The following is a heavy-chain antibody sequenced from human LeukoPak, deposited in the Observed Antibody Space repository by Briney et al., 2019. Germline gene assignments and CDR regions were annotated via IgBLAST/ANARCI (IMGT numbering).Heavy chain of an antibody. CDR3: ARGSVARFLEWLLPYYYYYMDV. CDR2: IIPIFGTA. Sequence: SVKVSCKASGGTFSSYAVSWVRQAPGQGLEWMGGIIPIFGTANYAQKFQGRVTITADESTSTAYMELSSLRSEDTAVYYCARGSVARFLEWLLPYYYYYMDVWGKGTTVTVSS. D-gene: IGHD3-3*01. V-gene: IGHV1-69*13. CDR1: GGTFSSYA. J-gene: IGHJ6*03.